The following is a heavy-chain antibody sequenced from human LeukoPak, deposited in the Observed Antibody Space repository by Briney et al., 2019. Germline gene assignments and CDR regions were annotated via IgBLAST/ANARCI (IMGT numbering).Heavy chain of an antibody. V-gene: IGHV3-30*02. CDR2: IRYDGGNE. D-gene: IGHD5-18*01. J-gene: IGHJ4*02. Sequence: GGSLRLSCAASGFTFSSYDMHWVRQAPGKGLEWVAFIRYDGGNEYYADSVKGRFTISRDNSKNTLYLQMNSLRAEDTAVYYCAKDPRGYSYGLFDYWGQGTLVTVSS. CDR3: AKDPRGYSYGLFDY. CDR1: GFTFSSYD.